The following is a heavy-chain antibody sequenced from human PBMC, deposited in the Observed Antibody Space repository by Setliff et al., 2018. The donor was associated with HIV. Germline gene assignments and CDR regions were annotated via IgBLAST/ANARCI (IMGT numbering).Heavy chain of an antibody. J-gene: IGHJ4*02. Sequence: SETLSLTCTVSGGSISSSSYYWGWIRQPPGKGLEWLGTIYYSGSAYYNPSLKSRVTLSVDTSKNQFSLKLSSVTAADTAVYYCARHVGYSSSSLDYWGQGTLVTVSS. CDR3: ARHVGYSSSSLDY. CDR2: IYYSGSA. V-gene: IGHV4-39*01. CDR1: GGSISSSSYY. D-gene: IGHD6-6*01.